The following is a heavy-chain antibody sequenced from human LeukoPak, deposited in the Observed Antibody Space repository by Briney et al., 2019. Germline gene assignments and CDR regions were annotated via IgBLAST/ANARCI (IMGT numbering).Heavy chain of an antibody. D-gene: IGHD6-13*01. V-gene: IGHV4-34*01. CDR1: GGSFSGYY. CDR3: ARDREQQLVRFYNAFDI. Sequence: PSETLSLTCAVYGGSFSGYYWSWIRQPPGKGLEWIGEINHSGSTNYNPSLKSRVTISVDTSKNQFSLKLRSVTAADTAVYYCARDREQQLVRFYNAFDIWGQGTVVTVSS. J-gene: IGHJ3*02. CDR2: INHSGST.